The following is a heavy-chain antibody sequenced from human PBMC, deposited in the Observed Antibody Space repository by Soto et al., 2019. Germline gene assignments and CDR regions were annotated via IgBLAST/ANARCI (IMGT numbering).Heavy chain of an antibody. J-gene: IGHJ6*02. V-gene: IGHV3-23*01. Sequence: GSLRLSCAASGFTFSSYAMSWVRQAPGKGLEWVSAISGSGGSTYYADSVKGRFTISRDNSKNTLYLQMNSLRAEDTAVYYCAKGGAPIVVVPAALEYYYYGMDVWGQGTTVTAP. CDR1: GFTFSSYA. CDR2: ISGSGGST. CDR3: AKGGAPIVVVPAALEYYYYGMDV. D-gene: IGHD2-2*01.